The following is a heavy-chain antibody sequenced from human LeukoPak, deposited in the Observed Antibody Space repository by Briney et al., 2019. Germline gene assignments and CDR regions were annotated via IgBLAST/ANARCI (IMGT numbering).Heavy chain of an antibody. V-gene: IGHV4-34*01. Sequence: PSETLSLTCAVYGGSFSGYYWSWIRQPPGKGLEWIGEINHSGSTNYNPSLKSRVTISVDTSKNLFSLKLSSVTAADTAVYYCARGRSILAYWGQGTLVTVSS. J-gene: IGHJ4*02. CDR3: ARGRSILAY. CDR2: INHSGST. D-gene: IGHD2-15*01. CDR1: GGSFSGYY.